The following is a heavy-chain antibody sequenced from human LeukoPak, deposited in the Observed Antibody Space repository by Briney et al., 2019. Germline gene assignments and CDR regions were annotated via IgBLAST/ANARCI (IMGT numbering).Heavy chain of an antibody. CDR3: ARDLSDATMIVVVTHDAVGI. D-gene: IGHD3-22*01. CDR2: IYTSGSI. Sequence: PSEPLTLPCSVPGGSLSSYYWSWIPQSAGKGLEGIGPIYTSGSITDTPPLKRPVTLSLDTSKNPFSLELGSVCAPDTAVYYCARDLSDATMIVVVTHDAVGIWGQGTMVTVSS. V-gene: IGHV4-4*07. J-gene: IGHJ3*02. CDR1: GGSLSSYY.